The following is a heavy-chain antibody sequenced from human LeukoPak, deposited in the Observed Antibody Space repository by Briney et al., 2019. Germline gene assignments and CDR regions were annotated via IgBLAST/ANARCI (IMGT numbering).Heavy chain of an antibody. CDR2: IRSDGSNK. V-gene: IGHV3-30*02. CDR1: GFTFSSYG. D-gene: IGHD6-19*01. J-gene: IGHJ4*02. CDR3: AKKGYSNGWRDSYYFDC. Sequence: PGGSLRLSCAASGFTFSSYGMHWVRQAPGKGLEWVAFIRSDGSNKYYADSVKGRFTISRDNSKLYLQMNSLRAGDTAVYYCAKKGYSNGWRDSYYFDCWGQGTLVTVSS.